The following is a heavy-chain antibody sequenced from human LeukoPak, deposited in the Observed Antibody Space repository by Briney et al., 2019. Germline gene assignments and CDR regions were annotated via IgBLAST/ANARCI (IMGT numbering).Heavy chain of an antibody. CDR3: AKARGYNYIDC. V-gene: IGHV3-23*01. D-gene: IGHD5-18*01. J-gene: IGHJ4*02. Sequence: GGSLRLSCAASGFTFSSYDMSWVRQAPGKGLEWVSAITRGGDGTYYADSVKGRFTISRDTSKNTLYLQMNSLRAEDTALYYCAKARGYNYIDCWGQGTLVTVS. CDR2: ITRGGDGT. CDR1: GFTFSSYD.